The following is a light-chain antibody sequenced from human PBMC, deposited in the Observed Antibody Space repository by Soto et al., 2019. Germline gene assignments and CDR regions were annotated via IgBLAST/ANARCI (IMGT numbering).Light chain of an antibody. Sequence: DIQMAHSPSTLSGSVGDRVTITCRASQTISSWLAWYQQKPGKAPKLLIYKASTLKSGVPSRFSGSGSGTEFTLTISSLQPEDFATYYCQQRNSYPITFGQGTRLEI. J-gene: IGKJ5*01. CDR3: QQRNSYPIT. CDR2: KAS. V-gene: IGKV1-5*03. CDR1: QTISSW.